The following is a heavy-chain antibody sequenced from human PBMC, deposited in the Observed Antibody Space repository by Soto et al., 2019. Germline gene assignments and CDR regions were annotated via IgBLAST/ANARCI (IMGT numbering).Heavy chain of an antibody. CDR2: IYYSGST. V-gene: IGHV4-39*01. CDR3: LRNRRGPARRGYFDY. CDR1: VGSISSSSYY. D-gene: IGHD6-6*01. J-gene: IGHJ4*02. Sequence: AETLSLTCTVSVGSISSSSYYWGWIRQPPGKGLEWIGSIYYSGSTYYNPSLKSRVTISVDTSKNQFSLKLSSVTAADTAVYYCLRNRRGPARRGYFDYRGQGTLGTL.